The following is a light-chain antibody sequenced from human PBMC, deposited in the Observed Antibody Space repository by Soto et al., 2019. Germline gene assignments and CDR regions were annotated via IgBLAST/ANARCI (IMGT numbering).Light chain of an antibody. CDR3: QQYNYWPPIA. Sequence: EVVMTQSPATLSVSPGERATLSCRASQSVSSNLAWYQQKPGQAPRLLIYGASSRATGIPDRFSGSGSGTEFTLTISSLQSEDFAVYYCQQYNYWPPIAFGQGTRLETK. CDR1: QSVSSN. CDR2: GAS. V-gene: IGKV3D-15*01. J-gene: IGKJ5*01.